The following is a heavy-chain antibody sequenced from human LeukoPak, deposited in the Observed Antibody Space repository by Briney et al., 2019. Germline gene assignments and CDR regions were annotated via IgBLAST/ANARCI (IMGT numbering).Heavy chain of an antibody. V-gene: IGHV3-73*01. J-gene: IGHJ4*02. D-gene: IGHD2-15*01. Sequence: GGSLRLSCAASGFTFSASAMHWVRQASGKGLEWVGRIRSKANNYATAYAASVKGRFTISRDDSKNSLYLQMNSLKTEDTAVYYCVRDVCSGGSCYFRYWGQGTLVTVSS. CDR3: VRDVCSGGSCYFRY. CDR2: IRSKANNYAT. CDR1: GFTFSASA.